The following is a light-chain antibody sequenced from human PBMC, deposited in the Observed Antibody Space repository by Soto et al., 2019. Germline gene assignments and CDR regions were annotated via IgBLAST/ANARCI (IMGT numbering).Light chain of an antibody. CDR1: SSNIGAGYD. CDR3: QSYDSTLSARYV. Sequence: QSVLTQPPSLSGAPGQRVTISCTGSSSNIGAGYDVHWYQQRPGTAPKLLIFGNTNRPSGVPDRFSGSKSGTSASLAITGLQAEDEGDYYCQSYDSTLSARYVFGTGTKVTV. J-gene: IGLJ1*01. CDR2: GNT. V-gene: IGLV1-40*01.